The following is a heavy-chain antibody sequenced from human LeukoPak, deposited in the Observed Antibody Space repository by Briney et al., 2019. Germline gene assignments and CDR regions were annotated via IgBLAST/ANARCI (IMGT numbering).Heavy chain of an antibody. CDR3: AREDVGYCSSTSCYGHMDV. J-gene: IGHJ6*03. CDR1: GASISSGSYY. V-gene: IGHV4-61*02. CDR2: IYTSGST. Sequence: SETLSLTCSVSGASISSGSYYWSWIRQPAGKGLEWIGLIYTSGSTNYNPSLKSRVTISVDTSKNQFSLKLSSVTAADTAVYYCAREDVGYCSSTSCYGHMDVWGKGTTVTVSS. D-gene: IGHD2-2*01.